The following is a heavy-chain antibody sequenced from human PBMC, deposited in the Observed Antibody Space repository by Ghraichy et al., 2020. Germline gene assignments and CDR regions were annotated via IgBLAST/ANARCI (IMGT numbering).Heavy chain of an antibody. J-gene: IGHJ4*02. V-gene: IGHV1-2*04. CDR3: ARDGQEHYYDSSGPLVPPHYYFDY. Sequence: ASVKVSCKASGYTFTGYYMHWVRQAPGQGLEWMGWINPNSGGTNYAQKFQGWVTMTRDTSISTAYMELSRLRSDDTAVYYCARDGQEHYYDSSGPLVPPHYYFDYWGQGTLVTVSS. CDR1: GYTFTGYY. CDR2: INPNSGGT. D-gene: IGHD3-22*01.